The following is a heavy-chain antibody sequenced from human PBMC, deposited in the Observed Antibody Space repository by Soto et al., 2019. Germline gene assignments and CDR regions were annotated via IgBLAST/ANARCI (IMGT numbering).Heavy chain of an antibody. V-gene: IGHV4-34*01. J-gene: IGHJ6*02. CDR2: INHSGST. Sequence: WSWIRQPPGKGLEWIGEINHSGSTNYNPSLKSRVTISVDTSKNQFSLKLSSVTAADTAVYYCARGSGLLWFGELRNYYYGMDVWGQGTTVTVSS. CDR3: ARGSGLLWFGELRNYYYGMDV. D-gene: IGHD3-10*01.